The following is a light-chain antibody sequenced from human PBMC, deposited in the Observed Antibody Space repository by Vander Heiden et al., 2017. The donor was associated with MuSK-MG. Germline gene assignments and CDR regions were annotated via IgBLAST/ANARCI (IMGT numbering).Light chain of an antibody. V-gene: IGKV1-9*01. CDR1: QGISSY. Sequence: DIQLTQSPSFLSASVGGRVTITCRASQGISSYLAWYQQEPAKAPKLLIYAASTLQNGVPSRFSGSGSGTEFTLTVNSLQPEDFATYYCQHLNTYPLTFGGGTRVEIK. J-gene: IGKJ4*01. CDR2: AAS. CDR3: QHLNTYPLT.